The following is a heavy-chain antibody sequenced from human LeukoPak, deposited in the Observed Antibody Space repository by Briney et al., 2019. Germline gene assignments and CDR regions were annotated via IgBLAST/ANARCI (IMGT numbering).Heavy chain of an antibody. D-gene: IGHD5-18*01. CDR2: ISYDGSNK. CDR3: ARASGYSYGSLFDY. V-gene: IGHV3-30-3*01. CDR1: GFTFSSYA. Sequence: AGGSLRLSCAASGFTFSSYAMHWVRQAPGKGLEWVAVISYDGSNKYYADSVKGRFTISRDNSKNTLYLQMNSLRAEDTAVYYCARASGYSYGSLFDYWGQGTLVTVSS. J-gene: IGHJ4*02.